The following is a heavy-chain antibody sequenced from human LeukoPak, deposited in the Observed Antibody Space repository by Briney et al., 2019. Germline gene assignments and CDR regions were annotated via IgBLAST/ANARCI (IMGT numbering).Heavy chain of an antibody. CDR2: INTGNGNT. CDR1: GYTFTSYG. CDR3: ARHSLTYPAGFDY. J-gene: IGHJ4*02. V-gene: IGHV1-3*04. D-gene: IGHD2/OR15-2a*01. Sequence: ASVKVSCKASGYTFTSYGISWVRQAPGQRLEWMGWINTGNGNTKHSQNFQGRVTITRDTSASTAYMELSSLRSEDTAVYYCARHSLTYPAGFDYWGQGTLVTVSS.